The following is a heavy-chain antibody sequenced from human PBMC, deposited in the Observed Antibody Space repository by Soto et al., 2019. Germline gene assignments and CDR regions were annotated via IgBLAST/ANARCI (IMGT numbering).Heavy chain of an antibody. CDR2: IYYSGST. CDR1: GGSISSGGYY. Sequence: QVQLQESGPGLVKPSQTLSLTCTVSGGSISSGGYYWSWIRQHPGKGLEWLGYIYYSGSTYYTPSLKSRVTISVDTSKNQFSLKLSSVTAADTAVYYCAREKKATIKTGFVDYWGQGTLVTVSS. CDR3: AREKKATIKTGFVDY. V-gene: IGHV4-31*03. J-gene: IGHJ4*02. D-gene: IGHD5-12*01.